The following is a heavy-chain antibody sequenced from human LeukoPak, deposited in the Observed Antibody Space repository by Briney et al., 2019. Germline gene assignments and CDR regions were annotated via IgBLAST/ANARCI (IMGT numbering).Heavy chain of an antibody. CDR1: GGSISSYY. CDR3: ARAAGYYSWFDP. J-gene: IGHJ5*02. V-gene: IGHV4-59*01. Sequence: SETLSLTCTVSGGSISSYYWSWIRQPPGKGLEWIGYIYYSGSTNYNPSLKSRVTISVDTSKNQFSLKLSSVTAADTAVYYCARAAGYYSWFDPWGQGTLVTVSS. CDR2: IYYSGST. D-gene: IGHD3-9*01.